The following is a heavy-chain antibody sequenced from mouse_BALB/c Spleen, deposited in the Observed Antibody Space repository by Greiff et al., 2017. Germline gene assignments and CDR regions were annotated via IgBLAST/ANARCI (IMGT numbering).Heavy chain of an antibody. CDR2: IYPGGGYT. CDR3: ARKGYDYSAWFAY. D-gene: IGHD2-4*01. J-gene: IGHJ3*01. CDR1: GYTFTNYW. V-gene: IGHV1-63*02. Sequence: VQLQQSGAGLVRPGTSVKISCKASGYTFTNYWLGWVKQRPGHGLEWIGDIYPGGGYTNYNEKLKGKATLTADTSSSTAYMQLSSLTSEDSAVYFCARKGYDYSAWFAYWGQGTLVTVSA.